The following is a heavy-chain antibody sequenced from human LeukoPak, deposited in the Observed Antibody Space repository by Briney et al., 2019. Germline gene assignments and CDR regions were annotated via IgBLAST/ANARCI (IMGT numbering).Heavy chain of an antibody. CDR1: GGTFSSYA. Sequence: SVKVSCKASGGTFSSYAISWVRQAPGQGLEWMGGIIPIFGTANYAQKFQGRVTITTDEPTSTAYMELSSLRSEDTAVYYCARGFLEWDYYYYMDVWGKGTTVTVSS. CDR2: IIPIFGTA. CDR3: ARGFLEWDYYYYMDV. J-gene: IGHJ6*03. D-gene: IGHD3-3*01. V-gene: IGHV1-69*05.